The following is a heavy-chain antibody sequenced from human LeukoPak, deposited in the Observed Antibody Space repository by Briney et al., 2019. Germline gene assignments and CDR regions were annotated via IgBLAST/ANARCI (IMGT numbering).Heavy chain of an antibody. J-gene: IGHJ4*02. CDR3: ARDRHSGWYGASDY. CDR2: ISGSGGTT. D-gene: IGHD6-19*01. V-gene: IGHV3-23*01. CDR1: GFTFSSYS. Sequence: PGGSLRLSCAASGFTFSSYSMNWVRQAPGKGLEWVSDISGSGGTTYYADSVKGRFTISRDNSKNTLYLRMSSLRAEDTAVYYCARDRHSGWYGASDYWGQGTLVTVSS.